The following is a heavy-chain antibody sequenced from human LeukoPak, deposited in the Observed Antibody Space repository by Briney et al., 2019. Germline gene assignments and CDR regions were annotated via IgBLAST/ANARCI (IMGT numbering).Heavy chain of an antibody. V-gene: IGHV3-74*01. Sequence: GGSLRLSCAASGFTFSSYWMHWVRQAPGKGLVWVSRINTDGSSTSYADSVKGRFTISRDNAKNTLYLQMNSLRAEDTAVYYCARGSSSWGNAFDIWGQGTMVTVSS. CDR3: ARGSSSWGNAFDI. D-gene: IGHD6-13*01. CDR1: GFTFSSYW. CDR2: INTDGSST. J-gene: IGHJ3*02.